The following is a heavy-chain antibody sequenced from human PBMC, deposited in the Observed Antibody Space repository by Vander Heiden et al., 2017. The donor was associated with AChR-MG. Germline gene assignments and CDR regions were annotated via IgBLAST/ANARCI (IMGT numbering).Heavy chain of an antibody. D-gene: IGHD3-3*01. V-gene: IGHV3-15*01. Sequence: EVQLVESGGGLVKPGGSLRLSCAASGFTFSNAWMSWVRQAPGKGLEWVGRIKSKTDGGTTDYAAPVKGRFTISRDDSKNALYLQMNSLKTEDTAVYYCTAYDFWSGTFDYWGQGTLVTVSS. J-gene: IGHJ4*02. CDR3: TAYDFWSGTFDY. CDR2: IKSKTDGGTT. CDR1: GFTFSNAW.